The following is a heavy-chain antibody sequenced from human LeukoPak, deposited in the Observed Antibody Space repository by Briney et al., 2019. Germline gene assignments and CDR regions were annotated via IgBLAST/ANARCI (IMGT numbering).Heavy chain of an antibody. CDR1: GGTFSSYA. V-gene: IGHV1-69*04. J-gene: IGHJ4*02. D-gene: IGHD5-12*01. Sequence: SVKVSCKASGGTFSSYAISWVRQAPGQGLEWMGRIILILGIANYAQKFQGRVTITADKSTSTAYMELSSLRSEDTAVYYCARDQVASLDYWGQGTLVTVSS. CDR3: ARDQVASLDY. CDR2: IILILGIA.